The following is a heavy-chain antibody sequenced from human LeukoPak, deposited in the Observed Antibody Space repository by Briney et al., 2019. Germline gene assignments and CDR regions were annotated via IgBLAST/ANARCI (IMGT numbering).Heavy chain of an antibody. J-gene: IGHJ4*02. D-gene: IGHD7-27*01. Sequence: GGSLRLSCAVSGFTFSTYAMKWVRQAPGKGLEWVSYISSSSSTVYYADSVGGRFTISRDNAKNSLYLKLNSLRAEDTAVYYCARDNWGPDYWGQGVLVTVSS. V-gene: IGHV3-48*04. CDR3: ARDNWGPDY. CDR1: GFTFSTYA. CDR2: ISSSSSTV.